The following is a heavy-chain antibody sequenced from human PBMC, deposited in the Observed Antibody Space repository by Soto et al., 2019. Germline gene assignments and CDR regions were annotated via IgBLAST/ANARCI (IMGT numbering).Heavy chain of an antibody. D-gene: IGHD1-26*01. CDR3: ARDHKWDGMDV. Sequence: SETLSLTCSVSGGSFSSDSFIWSWVRQFPGQGLEWIGYINYSGTTYYNPSLRSRITMSVDTSKNQFSLNLSSVTAADTAVYYCARDHKWDGMDVWGQGTTVTVAS. J-gene: IGHJ6*02. V-gene: IGHV4-31*03. CDR2: INYSGTT. CDR1: GGSFSSDSFI.